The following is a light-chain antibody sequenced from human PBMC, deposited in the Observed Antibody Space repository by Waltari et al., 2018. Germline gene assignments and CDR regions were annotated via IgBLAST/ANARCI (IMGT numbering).Light chain of an antibody. J-gene: IGLJ7*01. V-gene: IGLV3-9*01. CDR1: NIGGQN. CDR2: RDK. CDR3: QVWDSGTAV. Sequence: SYDLTQPLSVSVALGPTARISCGGNNIGGQNVHWYQQKAGQAPLLVIYRDKNRPSRIPERFSGSNSENTATLTISRAQAADEADYYCQVWDSGTAVFGGGTQLTVL.